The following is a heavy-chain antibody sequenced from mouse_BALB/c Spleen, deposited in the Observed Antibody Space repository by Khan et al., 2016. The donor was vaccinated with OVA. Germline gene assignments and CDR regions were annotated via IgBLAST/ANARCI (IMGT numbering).Heavy chain of an antibody. CDR2: ISYSGST. CDR1: GYSITSGY. D-gene: IGHD2-4*01. CDR3: ARYDYEYDGAFAY. Sequence: EVQLQESGPSLVKPSQTLSLTCSVTGYSITSGYWNWIRQFPGNKLEYMGYISYSGSTSYNPSLKSRISITRDTSKNQYYLQLNSVTTEYTATYYCARYDYEYDGAFAYWGQGTLVTVSA. J-gene: IGHJ3*01. V-gene: IGHV3-8*02.